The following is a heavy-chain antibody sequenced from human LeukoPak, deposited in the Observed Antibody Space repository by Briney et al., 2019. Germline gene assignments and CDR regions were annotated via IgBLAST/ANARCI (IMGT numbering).Heavy chain of an antibody. CDR2: ISSSSSYI. Sequence: GGSLGLSCAASGFTFGSYSMNWVRQAPGKGLEWVSSISSSSSYIYYADSVKGRFTISRDNAKNSLYLQMNSLRAEDTAVYYCARDGDCSGGSCFDYWGQGTLVTVSS. J-gene: IGHJ4*02. CDR1: GFTFGSYS. V-gene: IGHV3-21*01. CDR3: ARDGDCSGGSCFDY. D-gene: IGHD2-15*01.